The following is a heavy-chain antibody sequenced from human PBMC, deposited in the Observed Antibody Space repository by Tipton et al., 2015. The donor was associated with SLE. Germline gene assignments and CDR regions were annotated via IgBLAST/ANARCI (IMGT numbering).Heavy chain of an antibody. D-gene: IGHD2-15*01. Sequence: TLSLTCTVSGYSISSAYYWGWIRQSPGKGLEWIGYIYTSGSTNYNPSLKNRVTISADTSKNQFSLKLSSVTAADTAVYYCARTSFCGGGTCFSLDYWGQGTLVTVSP. CDR2: IYTSGST. J-gene: IGHJ4*02. CDR3: ARTSFCGGGTCFSLDY. V-gene: IGHV4-38-2*02. CDR1: GYSISSAYY.